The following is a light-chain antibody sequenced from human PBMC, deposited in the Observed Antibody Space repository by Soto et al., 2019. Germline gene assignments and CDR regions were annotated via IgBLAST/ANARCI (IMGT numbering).Light chain of an antibody. CDR2: AAS. Sequence: DIQVIQSRSSLSASVGDRFTITCLASQGISTYLNWYQQKPGKAPKLLIYAASSLQSGVPSRFSGSGSETDFTLTISSLQPEDFATYSCQHSTTSTFGQGTKVDIK. CDR3: QHSTTST. V-gene: IGKV1-39*01. J-gene: IGKJ1*01. CDR1: QGISTY.